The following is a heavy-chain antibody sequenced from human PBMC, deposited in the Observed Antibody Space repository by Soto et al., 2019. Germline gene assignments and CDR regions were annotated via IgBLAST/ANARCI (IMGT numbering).Heavy chain of an antibody. V-gene: IGHV4-31*03. Sequence: TLSLTCTVSGGSISSGGYYWSWIRQHPGKGLEWIGYIYYSGSTYYNPSLKSRVTISVDRSKNQFSLKLSSVTAADTAVYYCARALRFLEWLYFDPWGQGTLVTVSS. CDR2: IYYSGST. CDR3: ARALRFLEWLYFDP. D-gene: IGHD3-3*01. CDR1: GGSISSGGYY. J-gene: IGHJ5*02.